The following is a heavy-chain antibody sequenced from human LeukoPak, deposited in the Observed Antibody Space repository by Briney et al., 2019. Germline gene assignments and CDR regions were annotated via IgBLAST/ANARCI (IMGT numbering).Heavy chain of an antibody. D-gene: IGHD3-16*01. CDR2: IYASGIT. V-gene: IGHV4-61*02. CDR1: GGSTRSSSYY. CDR3: AREFTF. J-gene: IGHJ4*02. Sequence: ASETLSLTCTVSGGSTRSSSYYWSWIRQPAGTGLEWIGRIYASGITNYNPSLKSRVTISVDTSKNQFSLNLSSVSAADTAVYYCAREFTFWGQGILVTVSS.